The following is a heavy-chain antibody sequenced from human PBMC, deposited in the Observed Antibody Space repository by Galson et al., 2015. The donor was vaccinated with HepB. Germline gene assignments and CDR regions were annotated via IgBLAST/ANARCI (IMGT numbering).Heavy chain of an antibody. J-gene: IGHJ3*01. V-gene: IGHV3-53*01. D-gene: IGHD1-14*01. CDR3: ARDRPATGGGFDL. Sequence: SLRLSCAASGFTVSGSFLHWVRQAPGKGLEWVSVIHGRGATFYADSVKGRFTISRDSSKNTLYLQMDSLRLEDTAFYYCARDRPATGGGFDLWGQGTMVTVSS. CDR1: GFTVSGSF. CDR2: IHGRGAT.